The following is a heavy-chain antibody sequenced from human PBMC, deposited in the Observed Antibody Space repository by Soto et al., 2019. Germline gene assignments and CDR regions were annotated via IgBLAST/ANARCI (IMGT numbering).Heavy chain of an antibody. CDR2: ISASNGNT. CDR1: GYTFTSYG. J-gene: IGHJ4*02. D-gene: IGHD1-26*01. CDR3: ARDGGRHSGGIDY. Sequence: QVQLVQSGAEVKNSGASVKVSCKASGYTFTSYGFSWVRQAPGQGLEWMGWISASNGNTNYAQKLQGRVTMTTDTSTGTAYMELRSLRSEDTAVYYCARDGGRHSGGIDYWGQGTLVTVSS. V-gene: IGHV1-18*01.